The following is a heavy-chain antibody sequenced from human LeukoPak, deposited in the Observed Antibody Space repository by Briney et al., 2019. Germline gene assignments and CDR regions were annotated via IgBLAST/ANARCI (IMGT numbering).Heavy chain of an antibody. V-gene: IGHV1-2*04. Sequence: ASVKVSCKASGYTFTGYYMHWVRQAPGQGLEWMGWINPNSGGTNYAQKFQGWVTMTRDTSISTAYMELSRLRPEDTAVYYCARENIVVVPAAHEYYFDYWGQGTLVTVSS. CDR3: ARENIVVVPAAHEYYFDY. CDR2: INPNSGGT. CDR1: GYTFTGYY. D-gene: IGHD2-2*01. J-gene: IGHJ4*02.